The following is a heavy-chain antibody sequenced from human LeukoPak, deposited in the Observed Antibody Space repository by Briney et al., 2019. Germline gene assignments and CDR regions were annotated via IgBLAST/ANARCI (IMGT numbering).Heavy chain of an antibody. CDR2: INHSGST. V-gene: IGHV4-34*01. D-gene: IGHD2-15*01. Sequence: SETLSLTCAVYGGSFSGYYWSWIRQPPGKGLEWIGEINHSGSTNYNPSLKSRVTISVDTSKNQFSLKLSSVTAADTAVYYCARGLCSGGTCPWRYYFDYWGQGTLVTVSS. CDR3: ARGLCSGGTCPWRYYFDY. J-gene: IGHJ4*02. CDR1: GGSFSGYY.